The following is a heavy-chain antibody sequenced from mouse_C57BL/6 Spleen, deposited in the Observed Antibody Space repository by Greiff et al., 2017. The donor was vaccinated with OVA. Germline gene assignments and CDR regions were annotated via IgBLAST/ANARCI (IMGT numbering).Heavy chain of an antibody. D-gene: IGHD1-1*01. V-gene: IGHV2-9-1*01. CDR3: DRLLLRAMDY. CDR2: VWTGGGA. J-gene: IGHJ4*01. CDR1: GFSLTSYA. Sequence: VKLVESGPGLVAPSQSLSLTCTVSGFSLTSYAISWVRQPPGTGLEWLGVVWTGGGANYNSALTSRLSLSKDNTKSQVILKMNSLHTDDTDRYHCDRLLLRAMDYWGQGTSVTVSS.